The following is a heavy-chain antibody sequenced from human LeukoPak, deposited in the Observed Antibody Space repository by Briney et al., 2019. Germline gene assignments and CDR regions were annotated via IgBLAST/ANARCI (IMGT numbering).Heavy chain of an antibody. V-gene: IGHV1-8*01. Sequence: ASVKVSCKASGYTFTSYDINWVRQATGQGLEWMGWMNPNSGNTGYAQKFQGRVTMIRNTSISTAYMELSSLRSEDTAVYYCARGRRMVRGASCLYYWGQGTLVTVSS. J-gene: IGHJ4*02. D-gene: IGHD3-10*01. CDR1: GYTFTSYD. CDR2: MNPNSGNT. CDR3: ARGRRMVRGASCLYY.